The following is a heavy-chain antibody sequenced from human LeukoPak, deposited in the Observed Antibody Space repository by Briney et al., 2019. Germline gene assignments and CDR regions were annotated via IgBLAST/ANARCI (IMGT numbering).Heavy chain of an antibody. D-gene: IGHD3-22*01. CDR2: IRSKAYGGTT. CDR3: TRDYDSSGYYY. CDR1: GFTFGDYA. V-gene: IGHV3-49*04. J-gene: IGHJ4*02. Sequence: GGSLRLSXTASGFTFGDYAMSWVRQAPGKGLEWVCFIRSKAYGGTTEYAASVKGRFTISRDDSKSIAYLQMNSLKTEDTAVYYCTRDYDSSGYYYWGQGTLVTVSS.